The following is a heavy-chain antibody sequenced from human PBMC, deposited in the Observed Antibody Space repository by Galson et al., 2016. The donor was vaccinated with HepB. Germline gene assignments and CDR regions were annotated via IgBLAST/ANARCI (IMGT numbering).Heavy chain of an antibody. J-gene: IGHJ4*02. CDR2: ISADGGSE. D-gene: IGHD1-14*01. Sequence: SLRLSCAASGFAFSSYTMDWIRQAPGKGLEWVGLISADGGSEHYADSVKGRLTISRDNQKNTVYLQMNSVRPDDTAVYFCARDHRPAFNFDLWGQGTLVTVSS. CDR1: GFAFSSYT. V-gene: IGHV3-30*04. CDR3: ARDHRPAFNFDL.